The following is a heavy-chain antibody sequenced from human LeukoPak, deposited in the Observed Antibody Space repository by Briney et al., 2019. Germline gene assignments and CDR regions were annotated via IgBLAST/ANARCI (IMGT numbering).Heavy chain of an antibody. V-gene: IGHV1-18*01. J-gene: IGHJ4*02. CDR1: GYTFTSYG. CDR3: ARVRLYDFWSGYYQYYFDY. D-gene: IGHD3-3*01. Sequence: ASVKVSCKASGYTFTSYGISWVRQAPGQGLEWMGWISAYNGNTNYAKKLQGRVTMTKETSTSTAYMELRSLRSDDTAVYYCARVRLYDFWSGYYQYYFDYWGQGTLVTVSS. CDR2: ISAYNGNT.